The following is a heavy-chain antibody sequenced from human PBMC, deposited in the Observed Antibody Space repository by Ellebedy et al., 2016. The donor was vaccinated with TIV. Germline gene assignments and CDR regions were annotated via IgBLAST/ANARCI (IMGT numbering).Heavy chain of an antibody. J-gene: IGHJ4*02. Sequence: AASVKVSCKASGYTFTSYGFSWVRQAPGQGLEWMGWISAYNGNTNFAQKLQGRVTMTTDTSTSTAYMELRSLRSDDTAVYYCARGAYCGGDCYQDFDYWGQGTLVTVSS. CDR3: ARGAYCGGDCYQDFDY. CDR1: GYTFTSYG. V-gene: IGHV1-18*01. CDR2: ISAYNGNT. D-gene: IGHD2-21*02.